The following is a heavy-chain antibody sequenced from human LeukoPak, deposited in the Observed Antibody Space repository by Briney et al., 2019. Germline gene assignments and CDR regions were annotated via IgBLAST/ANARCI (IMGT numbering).Heavy chain of an antibody. J-gene: IGHJ4*02. CDR2: ISSSSSYI. Sequence: PGGSLRLSCAASEFTFSPYSMNWVRQAPGKGLEWVSSISSSSSYIYYADSVKGRFTISRDNAKNSLYLQMNSLRAEDTAVYYCARDNPNHGKNGGFDYWGQGTLVTVSS. CDR1: EFTFSPYS. CDR3: ARDNPNHGKNGGFDY. D-gene: IGHD1-14*01. V-gene: IGHV3-21*01.